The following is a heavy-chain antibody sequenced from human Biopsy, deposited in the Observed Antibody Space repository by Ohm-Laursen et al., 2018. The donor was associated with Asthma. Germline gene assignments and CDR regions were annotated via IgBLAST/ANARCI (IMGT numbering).Heavy chain of an antibody. Sequence: TLSLTCTASYGSITSGGYYWTRIRQHPGKGLEWIGFIYYSGSTYYNPSLKSRVSISIDTSKNQFSLKLSSVTAADTAVYYCARAQDYYDSRGYYRSFDYWGQGTLVTVSS. CDR2: IYYSGST. V-gene: IGHV4-31*03. CDR3: ARAQDYYDSRGYYRSFDY. CDR1: YGSITSGGYY. J-gene: IGHJ4*02. D-gene: IGHD3-22*01.